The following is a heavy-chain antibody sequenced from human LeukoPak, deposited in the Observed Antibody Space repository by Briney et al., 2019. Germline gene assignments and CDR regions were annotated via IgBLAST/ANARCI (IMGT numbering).Heavy chain of an antibody. D-gene: IGHD6-6*01. CDR2: ISSSSSYI. CDR1: GFTFSSYS. Sequence: PGGSLRLSCAASGFTFSSYSMNWVRQAPGKGLEWVSSISSSSSYIYYADSVKGRFTISRDNAKNSLYLQMNSLRAEDTAVNYCARSKQLVPGLGYWGQGTLVTVSS. CDR3: ARSKQLVPGLGY. V-gene: IGHV3-21*01. J-gene: IGHJ4*02.